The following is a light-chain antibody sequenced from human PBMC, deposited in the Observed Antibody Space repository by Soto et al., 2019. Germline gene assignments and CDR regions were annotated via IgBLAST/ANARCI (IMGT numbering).Light chain of an antibody. V-gene: IGKV2-28*01. Sequence: DIVMTQSPLSLPVTPGEPASISCRSSQSLLHSNGYNYLDWYLQKPGQSPQLLIYLGSNRASGGTDRMCGSGSCADFTLNISRVEAADVGVYYCRQALHNPQYTFGQGTKLEIK. J-gene: IGKJ2*01. CDR2: LGS. CDR1: QSLLHSNGYNY. CDR3: RQALHNPQYT.